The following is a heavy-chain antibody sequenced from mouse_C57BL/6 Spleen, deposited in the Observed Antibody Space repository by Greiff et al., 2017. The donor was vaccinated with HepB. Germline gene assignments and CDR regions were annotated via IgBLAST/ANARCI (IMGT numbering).Heavy chain of an antibody. D-gene: IGHD2-3*01. CDR3: AKIYDGFGGYFDY. CDR1: GYTFTDYY. Sequence: EVQLQQSGPELVKPGASVKISCKASGYTFTDYYMNWVKQSHGKSLEWIGDINPNNGGTSYNQKFKGKATLTVDKSSSTAYMELRSLTSEDSAVYYCAKIYDGFGGYFDYWGQGTTLTVSS. J-gene: IGHJ2*01. V-gene: IGHV1-26*01. CDR2: INPNNGGT.